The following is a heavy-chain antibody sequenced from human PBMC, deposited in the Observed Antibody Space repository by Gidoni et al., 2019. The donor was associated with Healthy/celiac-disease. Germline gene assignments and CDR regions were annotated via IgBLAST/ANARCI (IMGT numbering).Heavy chain of an antibody. V-gene: IGHV3-33*01. CDR3: AREVDDILTGYYPHFDY. Sequence: QVQLVESGGGVVQPGRSLRLSCAASGFTFSSYGMHWVRQAPGKGLEWVAVIWYDGSNKYYADSVKGRFTISRDNSKNTLYLKMNSLRAEDTAVYYCAREVDDILTGYYPHFDYWGQGTLVTVSS. D-gene: IGHD3-9*01. CDR2: IWYDGSNK. CDR1: GFTFSSYG. J-gene: IGHJ4*02.